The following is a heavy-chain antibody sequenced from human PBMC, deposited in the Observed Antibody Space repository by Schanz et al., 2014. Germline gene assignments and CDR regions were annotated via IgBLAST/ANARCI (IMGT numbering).Heavy chain of an antibody. CDR1: GYTFPSYG. CDR2: IGGSDGNT. CDR3: ARDRDQWDGNYLDY. V-gene: IGHV1-18*04. J-gene: IGHJ4*02. D-gene: IGHD1-26*01. Sequence: QVQLVQSGSEVKKPGASVKVSCKASGYTFPSYGISWVRQAPGQGLEWMGWIGGSDGNTNFAQKFPGRVTMTTDTSTSTVYMELRSLTSDDSAVYYCARDRDQWDGNYLDYWGQGTLVTVSS.